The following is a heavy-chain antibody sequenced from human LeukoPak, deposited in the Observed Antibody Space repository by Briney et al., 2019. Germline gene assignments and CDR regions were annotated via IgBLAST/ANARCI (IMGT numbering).Heavy chain of an antibody. CDR1: GGSICSGGYY. CDR3: ARDGVDTVY. CDR2: IYYSGST. J-gene: IGHJ4*02. Sequence: SETLSLTCTVSGGSICSGGYYWSWLRPPPGKGLEWIGYIYYSGSTCYNPSLKSRVTISIDTSKNQFSLKLSSVTAADTAVYYCARDGVDTVYWGQGTLVTVSS. D-gene: IGHD5-18*01. V-gene: IGHV4-31*03.